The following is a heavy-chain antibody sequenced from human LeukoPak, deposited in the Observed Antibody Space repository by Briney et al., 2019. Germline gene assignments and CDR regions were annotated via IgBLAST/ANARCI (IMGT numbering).Heavy chain of an antibody. CDR1: DGSFSGNY. Sequence: SETLSLTCAVLDGSFSGNYWTWIRQFPGRGLEWIGEINDSGGTNYSPSLKSRVTISVDPSKNQFSMKLRSVTAADTAVYYCARRVTIIYYMDLWGKGTTVTVSS. J-gene: IGHJ6*03. CDR2: INDSGGT. CDR3: ARRVTIIYYMDL. V-gene: IGHV4-34*01. D-gene: IGHD5-24*01.